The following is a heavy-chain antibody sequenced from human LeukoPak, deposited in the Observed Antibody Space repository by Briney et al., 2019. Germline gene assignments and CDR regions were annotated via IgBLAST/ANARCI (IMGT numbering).Heavy chain of an antibody. D-gene: IGHD1-26*01. V-gene: IGHV3-7*01. CDR3: ARWKMELEGNAFDF. CDR2: INQDGSEE. J-gene: IGHJ3*01. Sequence: PGGSLRLSCAASGFTFRTYWMSWIRQAPGNEPEWVADINQDGSEEYYLQSVQGRFTVSRDNAQNAVFLQMTYLRADDTAVYYCARWKMELEGNAFDFWGQGTVVTVSS. CDR1: GFTFRTYW.